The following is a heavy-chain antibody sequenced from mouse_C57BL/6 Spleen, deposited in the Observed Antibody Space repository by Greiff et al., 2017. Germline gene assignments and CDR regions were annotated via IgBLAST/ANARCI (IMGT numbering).Heavy chain of an antibody. CDR1: GYTFTSYG. D-gene: IGHD2-2*01. CDR3: ARGGSYGYARCYIDV. CDR2: IYIGNGST. J-gene: IGHJ1*03. V-gene: IGHV1-58*01. Sequence: VQLQQSGAELVRPGSSVKMSCKTSGYTFTSYGINWVKQRPGQGLEWIGYIYIGNGSTEYNEKFKGKATLTSDTSSRTAYMQLRSLTSEDSAIXFCARGGSYGYARCYIDVWGTGTTVTVSS.